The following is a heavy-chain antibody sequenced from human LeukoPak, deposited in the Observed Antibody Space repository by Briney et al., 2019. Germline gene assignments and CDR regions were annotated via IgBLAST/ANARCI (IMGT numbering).Heavy chain of an antibody. D-gene: IGHD6-19*01. CDR2: IYASGST. J-gene: IGHJ4*02. CDR1: GGSIGSGAYY. CDR3: ASEGLAVADNFLY. Sequence: SQTLSLTCTVSGGSIGSGAYYWSWIRQPAGKGPEWIGRIYASGSTNYNPSLKSRVTISVDTSENQFSLNLRSVTAADTAVYYCASEGLAVADNFLYWGQGALVTVSS. V-gene: IGHV4-61*02.